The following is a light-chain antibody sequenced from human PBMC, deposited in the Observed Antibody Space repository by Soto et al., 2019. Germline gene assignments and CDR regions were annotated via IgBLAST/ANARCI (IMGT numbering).Light chain of an antibody. Sequence: QSVLTQPASVSGSPRQSITISCTGASSDVGGYTYVSWYQQHPGKAPKLIIYEVNNRPSGVSHRFSGSKSGNTASLTISGLQAEDEADYSCSSYTSSSTLYVFGTGTQVTVL. V-gene: IGLV2-14*01. CDR1: SSDVGGYTY. CDR2: EVN. CDR3: SSYTSSSTLYV. J-gene: IGLJ1*01.